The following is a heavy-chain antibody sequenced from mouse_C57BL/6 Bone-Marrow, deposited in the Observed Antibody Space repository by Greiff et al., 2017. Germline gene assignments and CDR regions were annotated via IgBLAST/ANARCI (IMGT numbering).Heavy chain of an antibody. D-gene: IGHD3-2*02. CDR3: ARQTAQATLLMDY. V-gene: IGHV1-53*01. Sequence: QVQLQQPGTELVKPGASVKLSCKASGYTFTSYWMHWVKQRPGQGLEWIGNINPSNGGTNYNEKIKSKATLTVDKSSSTAYMQLSSLTSEDSAVYYCARQTAQATLLMDYWGQGTSVTVSS. CDR1: GYTFTSYW. J-gene: IGHJ4*01. CDR2: INPSNGGT.